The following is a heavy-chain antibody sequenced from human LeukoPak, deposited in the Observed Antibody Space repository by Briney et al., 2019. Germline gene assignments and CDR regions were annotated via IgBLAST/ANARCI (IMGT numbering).Heavy chain of an antibody. V-gene: IGHV4-4*02. Sequence: SGAPSLTCTVSGDSINSLDLWSWVRQPPGKGLEWIGEMYLSGTTHSNPSVKSRVTISIDKSKNQFFLNLSSVTAADTAVYYCAGLVGRYSSGLYYYYFDYWGQGTLVTVSS. J-gene: IGHJ4*02. CDR1: GDSINSLDL. CDR2: MYLSGTT. D-gene: IGHD3-22*01. CDR3: AGLVGRYSSGLYYYYFDY.